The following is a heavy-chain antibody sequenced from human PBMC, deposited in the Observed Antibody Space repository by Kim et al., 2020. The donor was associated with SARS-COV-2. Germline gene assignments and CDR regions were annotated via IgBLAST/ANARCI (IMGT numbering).Heavy chain of an antibody. CDR3: ARGPRGLWFGGGYFQH. CDR1: GYTFTGYY. J-gene: IGHJ1*01. D-gene: IGHD3-10*01. Sequence: ASVKVSCKASGYTFTGYYMHWVRQAPGQGLEWMGWINPNSGGTNYAQKFQGRVTMTRDTSISTAYMELSRLRSDDTAVYYCARGPRGLWFGGGYFQHWGQGTLVTVSS. V-gene: IGHV1-2*02. CDR2: INPNSGGT.